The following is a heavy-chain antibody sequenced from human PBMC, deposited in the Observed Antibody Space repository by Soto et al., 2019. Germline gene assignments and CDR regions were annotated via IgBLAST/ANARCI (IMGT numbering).Heavy chain of an antibody. V-gene: IGHV4-4*02. Sequence: QVQLQESGPGLVKPSGTLSLTCAVSGGSISSSNWWSWVRQPPGKGLEWIGETHHSGTTNYNPSLKIRVTISVDKSKNQFSLKLSSVTAADTALYDCEREGSGTSFFDYWGQGTLVTVSA. J-gene: IGHJ4*02. D-gene: IGHD3-10*01. CDR3: EREGSGTSFFDY. CDR2: THHSGTT. CDR1: GGSISSSNW.